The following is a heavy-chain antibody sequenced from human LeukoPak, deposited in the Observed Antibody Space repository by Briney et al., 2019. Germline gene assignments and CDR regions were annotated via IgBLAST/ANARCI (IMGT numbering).Heavy chain of an antibody. CDR3: AKIGGFWSGSGAFDI. CDR1: GFTFSSYG. V-gene: IGHV3-30*02. J-gene: IGHJ3*02. D-gene: IGHD3-3*01. CDR2: IRYDGSNK. Sequence: PGGSLRLSCAASGFTFSSYGMHWVRQAPGKGLEWVAFIRYDGSNKYYADSVKGRFTISRDNSKNTLYLQMNSLRAEDTAVYYCAKIGGFWSGSGAFDIWGQGTMVTVS.